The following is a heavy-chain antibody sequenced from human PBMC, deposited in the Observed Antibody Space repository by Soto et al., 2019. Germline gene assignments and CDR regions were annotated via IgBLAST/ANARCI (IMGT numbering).Heavy chain of an antibody. CDR1: GFTFSSYG. Sequence: QVQLVESGGGVVQPGRSLRLSCAASGFTFSSYGMHWVRQAPGKGLEWVAVISYDGSNKYYADSVKGRFTISRDNSKNTLYLQMNSLRAEDTAVYYCAKELGDGPFDYWGQGTLVTVSS. V-gene: IGHV3-30*18. J-gene: IGHJ4*02. D-gene: IGHD3-10*01. CDR2: ISYDGSNK. CDR3: AKELGDGPFDY.